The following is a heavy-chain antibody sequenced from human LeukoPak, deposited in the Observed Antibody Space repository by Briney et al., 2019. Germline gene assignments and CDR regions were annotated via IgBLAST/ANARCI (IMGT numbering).Heavy chain of an antibody. CDR2: IRSDSSTK. Sequence: GGSLRLSCAGSGFSISNYGMNWVRQAPEKGLEWLSYIRSDSSTKYYADSVKGRFSISRDNSKNTLYLQMNSLRAEDTAVYYCARTMRPILTGYYSLDYWGQGTLVTVSS. CDR3: ARTMRPILTGYYSLDY. CDR1: GFSISNYG. J-gene: IGHJ4*02. D-gene: IGHD3-9*01. V-gene: IGHV3-48*01.